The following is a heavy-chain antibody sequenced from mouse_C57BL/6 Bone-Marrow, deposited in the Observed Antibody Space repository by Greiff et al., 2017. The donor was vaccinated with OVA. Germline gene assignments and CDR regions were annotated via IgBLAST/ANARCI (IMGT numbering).Heavy chain of an antibody. CDR1: GYTFTSYG. D-gene: IGHD2-2*01. Sequence: VQLQQSGAELARPGASVKLSCKASGYTFTSYGISWVKQRTGQGLEWIGEIYPRSGNTYYNEKFKGKATLTADKSSSTAYMELRSLTSEDAAVYFCARGGGLRVFAYWGQGTLVTVSA. CDR2: IYPRSGNT. J-gene: IGHJ3*01. V-gene: IGHV1-81*01. CDR3: ARGGGLRVFAY.